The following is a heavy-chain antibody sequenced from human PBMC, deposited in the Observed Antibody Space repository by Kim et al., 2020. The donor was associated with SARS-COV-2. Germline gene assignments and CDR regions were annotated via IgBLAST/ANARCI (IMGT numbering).Heavy chain of an antibody. J-gene: IGHJ4*02. CDR1: GFTFSTYD. CDR2: IGTAGNT. D-gene: IGHD6-13*01. CDR3: VIPNRAYSSSQGVDY. Sequence: GGSLRLSCAASGFTFSTYDMHWVRQGTRKGLEWVSGIGTAGNTYYAGSVKGRCTISRENAKNSLYLQMNSLRDGDTAVYYCVIPNRAYSSSQGVDYWGQGALGTVSS. V-gene: IGHV3-13*01.